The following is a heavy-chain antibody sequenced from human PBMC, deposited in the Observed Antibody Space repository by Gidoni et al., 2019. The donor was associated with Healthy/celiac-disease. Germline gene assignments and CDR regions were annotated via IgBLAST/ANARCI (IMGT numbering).Heavy chain of an antibody. CDR1: GFTFSNAW. CDR2: IKSKTDGGTT. Sequence: EVQLVESGGGLVKPGGSLRLSCAASGFTFSNAWMSWVRQAPGKGLEWVGRIKSKTDGGTTDYAAPVKGRFTISRDDSKHTLYLQMNSLKTEDTAVYYCTTATYTNYYYYGMDVWGQGTTVTVSS. CDR3: TTATYTNYYYYGMDV. V-gene: IGHV3-15*01. J-gene: IGHJ6*02.